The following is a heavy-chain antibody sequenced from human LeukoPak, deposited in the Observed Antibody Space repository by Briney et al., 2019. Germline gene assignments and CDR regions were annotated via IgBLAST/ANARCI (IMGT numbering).Heavy chain of an antibody. J-gene: IGHJ4*02. CDR2: ISGSGGST. Sequence: GGSLRLSCAASGFIFDDYGMSWVRQAPGKGLEWVSAISGSGGSTYYADSVKGRFTISRDNSKNTLYLQMNSLRAEDTAVYYCAKTRGTNSPKPIDYWGQGTLVTVSS. CDR1: GFIFDDYG. D-gene: IGHD1-26*01. V-gene: IGHV3-23*01. CDR3: AKTRGTNSPKPIDY.